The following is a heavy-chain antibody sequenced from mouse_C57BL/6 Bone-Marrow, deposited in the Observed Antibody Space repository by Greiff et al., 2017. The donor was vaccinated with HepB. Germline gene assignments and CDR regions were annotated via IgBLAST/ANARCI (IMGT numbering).Heavy chain of an antibody. Sequence: QVHVKQSGAELVKPGASVKISCKASGYAFSSYWMNWVKQRPGKGLEWIGQIYPGDGDTNYNGKFKGKATLTADKSSSTAYMQLSSLTSEDSAVYFCARRAYGSSYGYWGQGTTLTVSS. CDR1: GYAFSSYW. CDR3: ARRAYGSSYGY. V-gene: IGHV1-80*01. CDR2: IYPGDGDT. D-gene: IGHD1-1*01. J-gene: IGHJ2*01.